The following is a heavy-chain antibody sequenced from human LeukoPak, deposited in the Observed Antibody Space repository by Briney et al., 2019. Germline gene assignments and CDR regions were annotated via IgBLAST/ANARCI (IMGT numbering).Heavy chain of an antibody. Sequence: AGGSLRLSCAASGFTFRSYWMSWVRQAPGKGLEWVANIKQDGSEKYYVDSVKGRFTISRDNAKNSLYLQMNSLRAEDTAVYYCARDRDDGWFDPWGQGTLVTASS. D-gene: IGHD3-3*01. J-gene: IGHJ5*02. CDR3: ARDRDDGWFDP. V-gene: IGHV3-7*01. CDR1: GFTFRSYW. CDR2: IKQDGSEK.